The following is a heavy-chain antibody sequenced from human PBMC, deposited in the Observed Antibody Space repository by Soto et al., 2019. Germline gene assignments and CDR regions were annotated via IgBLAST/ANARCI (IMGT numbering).Heavy chain of an antibody. CDR2: ISTSGAAT. J-gene: IGHJ4*02. V-gene: IGHV3-23*01. CDR1: GFTFSSYV. Sequence: LRLSCAASGFTFSSYVMSWVRQAPGKGLEWVSGISTSGAATYDADSVKGRFTISRDNPKSTLYLQMNSLRDEDTAVYYCAKGGTMSCFDYWGQGALVTVSS. CDR3: AKGGTMSCFDY. D-gene: IGHD3-22*01.